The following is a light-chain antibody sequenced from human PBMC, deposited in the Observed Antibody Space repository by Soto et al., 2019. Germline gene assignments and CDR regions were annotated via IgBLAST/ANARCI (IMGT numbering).Light chain of an antibody. J-gene: IGKJ4*01. CDR1: QGIDIW. CDR3: QQADSFPLT. V-gene: IGKV1-12*01. Sequence: DIQMTQSPSSVSASVGDRVTITCRASQGIDIWLAWYQQKPGKAPKLMIYAASSLQSGVPSGFSGSGSGTDFTLTISSLQPEDFATYYCQQADSFPLTFGRGTKADIK. CDR2: AAS.